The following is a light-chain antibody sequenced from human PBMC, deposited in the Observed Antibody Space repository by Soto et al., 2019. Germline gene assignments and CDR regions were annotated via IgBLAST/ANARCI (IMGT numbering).Light chain of an antibody. CDR3: QQYNSYPWT. V-gene: IGKV1-16*01. CDR2: DVS. J-gene: IGKJ1*01. Sequence: DIQMTQSPSSLSASVGNRVTITCQASQDISNYLSWYQQKLGKAPKLLIYDVSSLESGVPSRFSGSGSGTEFTPAISSLQPDDFATYYCQQYNSYPWTFGQGTKVDIK. CDR1: QDISNY.